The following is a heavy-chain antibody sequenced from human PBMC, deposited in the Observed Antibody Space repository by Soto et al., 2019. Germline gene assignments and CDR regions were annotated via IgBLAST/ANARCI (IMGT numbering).Heavy chain of an antibody. V-gene: IGHV3-64*01. CDR1: GFTFSSYA. CDR2: ISSNGGST. Sequence: EVQLVESGGGLVQPGGSLRLSCAASGFTFSSYAMHWVRQAPGKGLEYVSAISSNGGSTYYANSVKGRFTISRDNSKNTLYLQMGSLRAEDMAVYYCARGPGGSPIWGQGTMVTVSS. D-gene: IGHD1-26*01. J-gene: IGHJ3*02. CDR3: ARGPGGSPI.